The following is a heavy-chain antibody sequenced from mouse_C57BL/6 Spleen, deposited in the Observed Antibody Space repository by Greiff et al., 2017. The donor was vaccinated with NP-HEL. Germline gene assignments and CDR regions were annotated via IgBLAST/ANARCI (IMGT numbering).Heavy chain of an antibody. CDR3: ARDDGYYDWYFDG. J-gene: IGHJ1*03. V-gene: IGHV5-17*01. D-gene: IGHD2-3*01. Sequence: EVQVVESGGGLVKPGGSLKLSCAASGFTFSDYGMHWVRQAPEKGLEWVAYISSGSSTIYYADTVKGRFTISRDNAKNTLFLQMTSLRSEDTAMYYCARDDGYYDWYFDGWGTGTTVTVSS. CDR2: ISSGSSTI. CDR1: GFTFSDYG.